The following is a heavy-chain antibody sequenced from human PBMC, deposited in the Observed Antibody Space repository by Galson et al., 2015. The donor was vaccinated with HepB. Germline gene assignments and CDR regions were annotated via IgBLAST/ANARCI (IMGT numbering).Heavy chain of an antibody. V-gene: IGHV3-21*01. D-gene: IGHD3-3*01. CDR3: ARDGPARLEWLLEWTRYGFDY. CDR1: GFTFSSYS. CDR2: ISSSSSYI. Sequence: SLRLSCAASGFTFSSYSMNWVRQAPGKGLEWVSSISSSSSYIYYADSVKGRFTISRDNAKNSLYLQMNSLRAEDTAVYYCARDGPARLEWLLEWTRYGFDYWGQGTLVTVSS. J-gene: IGHJ4*02.